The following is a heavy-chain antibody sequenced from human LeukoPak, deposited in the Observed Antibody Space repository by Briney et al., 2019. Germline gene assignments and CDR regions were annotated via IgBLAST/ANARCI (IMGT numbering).Heavy chain of an antibody. V-gene: IGHV3-9*01. CDR3: AKDRRTTVTTGY. J-gene: IGHJ4*02. CDR1: GFTYDDYA. CDR2: ISWNSGSI. Sequence: GGSLRLSCAASGFTYDDYAMHWVRQAPGKGLEWVSGISWNSGSIGYADSVKGRFTISRDNSKNTLYLQMSSLRAEDTAVYYCAKDRRTTVTTGYWGQGTQVTVSS. D-gene: IGHD4-11*01.